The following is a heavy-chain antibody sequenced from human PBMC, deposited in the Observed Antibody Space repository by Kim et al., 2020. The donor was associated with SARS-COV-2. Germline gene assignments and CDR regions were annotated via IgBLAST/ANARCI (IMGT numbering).Heavy chain of an antibody. J-gene: IGHJ4*01. D-gene: IGHD2-2*01. CDR1: GGSFSGYY. V-gene: IGHV4-34*01. CDR2: INHSGST. Sequence: SETLSLTCAVYGGSFSGYYWSWIRQPPGKGLEWIGEINHSGSTNYNPSLKSRVTISVDTSKNQFSLKLSSVTAADTAVYYCARIWSGYCSSTSCRYYFD. CDR3: ARIWSGYCSSTSCRYYFD.